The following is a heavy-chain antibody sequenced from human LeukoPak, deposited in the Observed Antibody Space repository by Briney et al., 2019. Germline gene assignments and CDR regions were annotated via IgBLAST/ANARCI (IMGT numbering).Heavy chain of an antibody. CDR2: ISYDGSNK. CDR3: ARDRLGPIDY. J-gene: IGHJ4*02. D-gene: IGHD3-16*01. Sequence: GRSLRLSCAASGFTFSSYAMHWVRQAPGKGLEWVAVISYDGSNKYYADSMKGRFTISRDNSKNTLYLQMNSLRAEDTAVYYCARDRLGPIDYWGQGTLVTDSS. V-gene: IGHV3-30-3*01. CDR1: GFTFSSYA.